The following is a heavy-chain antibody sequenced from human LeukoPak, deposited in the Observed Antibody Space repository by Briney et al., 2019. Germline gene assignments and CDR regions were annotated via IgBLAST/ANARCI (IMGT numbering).Heavy chain of an antibody. V-gene: IGHV4-61*02. D-gene: IGHD3-22*01. CDR1: GGSISSGSYY. Sequence: SETLSLTCTVSGGSISSGSYYWSWIRQPAGKGLEWIGRICTSGSTNYNPSLKSRVTISLDTSKNQFSLKLSSVTAADTALYYCARASITMNDYWGQGTLVTVSS. CDR3: ARASITMNDY. CDR2: ICTSGST. J-gene: IGHJ4*02.